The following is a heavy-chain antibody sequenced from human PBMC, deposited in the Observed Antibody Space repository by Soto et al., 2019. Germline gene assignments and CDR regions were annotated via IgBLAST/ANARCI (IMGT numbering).Heavy chain of an antibody. Sequence: PGGSLRLSCAASGFTFSNAWMSWVRQAPGKGLEWVGRIKSKTDGGTTDYAAPVKGRFTISRDDSKNTLYLQMNSLKTEDTAVYYCTTVVLGGSGSETYYYYYGMDVWGQGTTVTVSS. CDR1: GFTFSNAW. CDR2: IKSKTDGGTT. CDR3: TTVVLGGSGSETYYYYYGMDV. J-gene: IGHJ6*02. V-gene: IGHV3-15*01. D-gene: IGHD3-10*01.